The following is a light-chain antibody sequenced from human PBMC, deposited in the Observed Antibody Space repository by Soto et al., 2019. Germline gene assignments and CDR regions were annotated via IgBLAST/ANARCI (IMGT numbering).Light chain of an antibody. CDR1: SSNIGSNY. CDR3: AAWADSLSGYV. V-gene: IGLV1-47*01. CDR2: RNN. Sequence: VLTQSPSASWTPGQRVTISCSGSSSNIGSNYVYWYQQLPGTAPKLLIYRNNQRPSGVPDRFSGSKSGTSASLAISGLRSEHEADYYCAAWADSLSGYVFGTGTKVTVL. J-gene: IGLJ1*01.